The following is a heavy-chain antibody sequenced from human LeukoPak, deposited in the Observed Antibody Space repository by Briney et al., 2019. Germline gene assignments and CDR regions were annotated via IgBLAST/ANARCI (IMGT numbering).Heavy chain of an antibody. Sequence: GGSLRLSCAASGFTFSSYSMMWVRQAPGKGLEWVSYISSSSTTIYYADSVKGRFTISRDNAKNSAYLQMNSLRAEDTAVYYCARDLRPQYYDFWSDLIDYWGQGTLVTVSS. CDR2: ISSSSTTI. CDR3: ARDLRPQYYDFWSDLIDY. CDR1: GFTFSSYS. V-gene: IGHV3-48*01. D-gene: IGHD3-3*01. J-gene: IGHJ4*02.